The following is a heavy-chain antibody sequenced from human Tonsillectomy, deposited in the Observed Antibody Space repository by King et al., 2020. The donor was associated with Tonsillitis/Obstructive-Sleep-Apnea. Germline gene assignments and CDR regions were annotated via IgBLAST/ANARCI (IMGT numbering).Heavy chain of an antibody. J-gene: IGHJ5*02. D-gene: IGHD6-19*01. CDR3: ARDKEQWLFYNWFDP. CDR1: GCTFSSYW. V-gene: IGHV3-74*01. CDR2: INSDGSST. Sequence: VQLVESGGCLVQPGGSLRLSCAAAGCTFSSYWMHWVRQAPGEGLVWVSRINSDGSSTSYADSVKGRFTISRDNAKNTLYLQRNSLRAEDTAVYYCARDKEQWLFYNWFDPWGQGTLVTVSS.